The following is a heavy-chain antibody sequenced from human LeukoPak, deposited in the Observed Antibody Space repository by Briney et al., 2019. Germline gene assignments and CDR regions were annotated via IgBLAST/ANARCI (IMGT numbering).Heavy chain of an antibody. D-gene: IGHD1-14*01. V-gene: IGHV3-30*18. J-gene: IGHJ5*02. CDR1: GFTFSSYG. CDR3: AKAGGLSGTTFDP. Sequence: GGSLRLSCAASGFTFSSYGMHWVRQAPGKGLEWVVVISYDGSNKYYADSVKGRFTISRDNSKNTLYLQMNSLRAEDTAVYYCAKAGGLSGTTFDPWGQGTLVTVSS. CDR2: ISYDGSNK.